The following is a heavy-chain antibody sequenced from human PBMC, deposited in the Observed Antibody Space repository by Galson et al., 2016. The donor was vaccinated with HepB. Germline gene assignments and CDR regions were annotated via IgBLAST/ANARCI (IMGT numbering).Heavy chain of an antibody. CDR1: GGSVRGDSYY. CDR2: IYNSGYT. J-gene: IGHJ4*02. D-gene: IGHD6-6*01. Sequence: SETLSPTRTVSGGSVRGDSYYWSWIRQPPGKGLEWIGYIYNSGYTHYNPSFKSRVTITLPTSKNQFSLKLTSVTAAYWAVYYCASGRDYSSSSDFWGQGTLVTVSS. CDR3: ASGRDYSSSSDF. V-gene: IGHV4-61*01.